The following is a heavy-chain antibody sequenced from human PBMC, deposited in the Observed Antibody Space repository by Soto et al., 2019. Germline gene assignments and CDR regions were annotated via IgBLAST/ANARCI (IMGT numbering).Heavy chain of an antibody. CDR2: ISGSGGST. CDR1: GFTFSSYA. Sequence: GGSLRLSCAASGFTFSSYAMSWVRQAPGKGLEWVSAISGSGGSTYYADSVKGRFTISRDNSKNTLYLQMNSLRAEDTAVYYCAKDPRIAAAGTNSWFDPWGQGTLLTVSS. V-gene: IGHV3-23*01. J-gene: IGHJ5*02. D-gene: IGHD6-13*01. CDR3: AKDPRIAAAGTNSWFDP.